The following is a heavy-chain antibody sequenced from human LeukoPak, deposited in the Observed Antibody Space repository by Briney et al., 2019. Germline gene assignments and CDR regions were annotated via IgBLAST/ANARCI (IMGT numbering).Heavy chain of an antibody. CDR2: ISGGGGNT. V-gene: IGHV3-23*01. Sequence: GGSLRLSCAASGFTFSSYAMHWVRQAPGKGLEWVSSISGGGGNTDYADSVKGRFTISRDNSKNTLYLQMSSLRAEDTAVYYCAKDMYYGSGSNFDYWGQGTLVTVSS. D-gene: IGHD3-10*01. J-gene: IGHJ4*02. CDR3: AKDMYYGSGSNFDY. CDR1: GFTFSSYA.